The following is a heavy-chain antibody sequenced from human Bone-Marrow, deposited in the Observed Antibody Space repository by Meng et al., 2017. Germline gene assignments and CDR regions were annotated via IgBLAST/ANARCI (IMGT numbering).Heavy chain of an antibody. D-gene: IGHD3-16*01. CDR1: GYTFTSYG. Sequence: ASVKVSCKASGYTFTSYGISWARQAPGQGLEWMGWISAYNGNTNCAQKLQGRVTMTTDTSTSTAYMELGTLKSDDTTVYYCARADDPQSPFGSISNYYYGVDVWGQGTTVTVSS. CDR2: ISAYNGNT. J-gene: IGHJ6*02. V-gene: IGHV1-18*01. CDR3: ARADDPQSPFGSISNYYYGVDV.